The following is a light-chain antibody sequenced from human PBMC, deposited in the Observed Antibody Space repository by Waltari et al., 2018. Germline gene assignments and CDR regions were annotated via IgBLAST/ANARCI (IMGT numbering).Light chain of an antibody. CDR2: GAS. CDR3: HQYGTSPYT. Sequence: EIVLTQSPGTRSLSPRERASLSCRASQTVSDNSLAWYQRNPGQSPRLLIFGASGSATRIPDRFIGSGSGTDFTLTINGLVPEDFVVFYCHQYGTSPYTFGQGNKLEI. J-gene: IGKJ2*01. V-gene: IGKV3-20*01. CDR1: QTVSDNS.